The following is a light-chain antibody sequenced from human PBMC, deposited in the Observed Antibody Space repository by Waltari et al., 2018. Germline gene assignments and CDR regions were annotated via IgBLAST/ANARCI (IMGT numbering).Light chain of an antibody. CDR1: QYVNIH. J-gene: IGKJ1*01. CDR2: AAS. V-gene: IGKV3-15*01. Sequence: EVVMTQSPATLSVSTGESATLSCRASQYVNIHLDWYQQKLGQAPRLLIYAASTRATGVPARFSGSGSGTDFTLTISSLQSEDFAVYYCQQYNDWPRTFGLGTKVEIK. CDR3: QQYNDWPRT.